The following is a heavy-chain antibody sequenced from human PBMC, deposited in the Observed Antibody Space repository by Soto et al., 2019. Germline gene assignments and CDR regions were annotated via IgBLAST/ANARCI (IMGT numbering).Heavy chain of an antibody. D-gene: IGHD5-18*01. CDR3: ARDREGGYSYGSFQH. V-gene: IGHV1-46*03. J-gene: IGHJ1*01. CDR1: GYTFTSYY. CDR2: INPSGGST. Sequence: ASVKVSCKASGYTFTSYYMHWVRQAPGQGLEWMGIINPSGGSTSYAQKFQGRVTMTRDTSTSTVYMELSSLRSEDTAVYYCARDREGGYSYGSFQHWGQGTXVTVSS.